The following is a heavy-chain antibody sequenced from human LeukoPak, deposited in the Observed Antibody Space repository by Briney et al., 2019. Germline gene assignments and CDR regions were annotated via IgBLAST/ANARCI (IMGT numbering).Heavy chain of an antibody. CDR2: IIPIFGTA. CDR1: GGTFSSYA. J-gene: IGHJ6*02. D-gene: IGHD3-22*01. CDR3: ARARITMIAVANYYYYGMDV. Sequence: ASVKVSCKASGGTFSSYAISWVRQAPGQGLEWMGGIIPIFGTANYAQKFQGRVTITADESTSTAYMELSSLRSEDTAVYYCARARITMIAVANYYYYGMDVWGQGTTVTVSS. V-gene: IGHV1-69*13.